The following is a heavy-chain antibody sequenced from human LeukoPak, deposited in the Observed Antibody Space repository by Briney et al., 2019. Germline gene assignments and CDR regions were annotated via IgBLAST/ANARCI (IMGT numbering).Heavy chain of an antibody. Sequence: GGSLRLSCAASGFTFSSYAMSWVRQAPGKGLEWVSTVSGSGGSTYYADSVKGRFTISRDNSKNTLYLQMNSLRAEDTAVYHCASPYYYDSSGSQRAFDIWGQGTMVTVSS. CDR3: ASPYYYDSSGSQRAFDI. J-gene: IGHJ3*02. D-gene: IGHD3-22*01. V-gene: IGHV3-23*01. CDR1: GFTFSSYA. CDR2: VSGSGGST.